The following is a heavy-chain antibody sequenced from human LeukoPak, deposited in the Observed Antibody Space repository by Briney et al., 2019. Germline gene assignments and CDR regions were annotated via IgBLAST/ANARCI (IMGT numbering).Heavy chain of an antibody. Sequence: GASVKVSCKASGYTFTSYGISWVRQAPGQGLEWMGVINPSGGSTSYAQKFQGRVTMTRDTSASTVYMELSSLRSEDTAMYYCARDARYDSSGSDAFDIWGQGTMVTVSS. J-gene: IGHJ3*02. CDR3: ARDARYDSSGSDAFDI. CDR2: INPSGGST. CDR1: GYTFTSYG. D-gene: IGHD3-22*01. V-gene: IGHV1-46*01.